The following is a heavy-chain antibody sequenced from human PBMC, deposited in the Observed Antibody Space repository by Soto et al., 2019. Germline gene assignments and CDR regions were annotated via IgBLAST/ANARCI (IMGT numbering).Heavy chain of an antibody. J-gene: IGHJ3*02. D-gene: IGHD2-21*01. CDR2: ISYDGSNK. CDR3: ARQHEYAFGI. V-gene: IGHV3-30*03. Sequence: GGSLRLSCAASGFTFSSYGIHWVRQAPGKGLEWVVVISYDGSNKHYADSVKGRFTISRDKSKNTLYLQMNGLRAEDTAVYYCARQHEYAFGIWGQGTMVTVSS. CDR1: GFTFSSYG.